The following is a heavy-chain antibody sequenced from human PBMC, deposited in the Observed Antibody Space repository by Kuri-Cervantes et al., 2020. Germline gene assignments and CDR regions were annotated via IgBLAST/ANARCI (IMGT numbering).Heavy chain of an antibody. J-gene: IGHJ4*02. D-gene: IGHD2-2*01. CDR3: ARELLGYCSSTSCYGLGY. Sequence: GESLKISCAASGFTFSSYGMHWVRQAPGKGLEWVAVISYDGSNKYYADSVKGRFTISRDNSKNTLYLQMNSLRAEDTAVYYCARELLGYCSSTSCYGLGYWGQGTLVTVSS. CDR2: ISYDGSNK. CDR1: GFTFSSYG. V-gene: IGHV3-30*03.